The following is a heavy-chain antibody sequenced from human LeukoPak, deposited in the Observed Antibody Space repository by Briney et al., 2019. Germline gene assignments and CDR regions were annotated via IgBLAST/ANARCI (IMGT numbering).Heavy chain of an antibody. CDR2: IYYSGTT. CDR3: VRGGRAAAGTSLNFDY. CDR1: GGSFSSYY. J-gene: IGHJ4*02. D-gene: IGHD6-13*01. V-gene: IGHV4-59*01. Sequence: SETLSLTCTVCGGSFSSYYWSWIRQPPGKGLKWIGYIYYSGTTNYNPSLKSRVTISVDTSKNQFSVKLISVTAADTAVYYCVRGGRAAAGTSLNFDYWGQGTLVTVSS.